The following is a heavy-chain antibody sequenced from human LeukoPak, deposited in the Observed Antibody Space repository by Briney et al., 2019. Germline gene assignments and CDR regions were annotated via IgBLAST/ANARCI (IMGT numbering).Heavy chain of an antibody. CDR3: ARNIYYGFDV. V-gene: IGHV4-4*02. J-gene: IGHJ6*02. CDR2: IYETGST. Sequence: SSETLSLTCAVSGGSVSSGNWWSWVRQPPGKGLEWMGEIYETGSTNYHPSFKSRVTISGDKSKNQLSLKLSSVTAADTAVYYCARNIYYGFDVWGQGTTVTVSS. CDR1: GGSVSSGNW.